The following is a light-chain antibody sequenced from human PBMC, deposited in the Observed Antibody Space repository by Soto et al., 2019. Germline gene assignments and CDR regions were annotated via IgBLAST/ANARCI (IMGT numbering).Light chain of an antibody. CDR3: QHYNTYSTWT. Sequence: DIQMTQSPSTLSASVGDRVTITCRAIQSLGSWLAWYQQKPGKAPNLLIYDASNLQSGVPSRFSGSGSGTEFTLTISSLQPDDFATYYCQHYNTYSTWTFGQGTKV. J-gene: IGKJ1*01. CDR1: QSLGSW. V-gene: IGKV1-5*01. CDR2: DAS.